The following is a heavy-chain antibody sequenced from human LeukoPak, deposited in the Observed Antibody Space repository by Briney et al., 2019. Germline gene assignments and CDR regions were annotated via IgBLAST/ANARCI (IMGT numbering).Heavy chain of an antibody. J-gene: IGHJ3*02. Sequence: PSETLSLTCTVSGGSISSSSYYWGWNRQPPGKGLEWIGSIYYSGSTYDNPSLKSRVTISVDTSKNQFSLKLSSVTAADTAVYYCARSHPMYYYDSSGYPGDAFDIWGQGTMVTVSS. D-gene: IGHD3-22*01. CDR2: IYYSGST. V-gene: IGHV4-39*07. CDR1: GGSISSSSYY. CDR3: ARSHPMYYYDSSGYPGDAFDI.